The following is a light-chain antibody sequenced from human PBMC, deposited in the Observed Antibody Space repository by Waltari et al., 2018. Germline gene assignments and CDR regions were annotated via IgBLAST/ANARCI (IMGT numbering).Light chain of an antibody. V-gene: IGKV4-1*01. Sequence: DVVMTQSPDSLAVSLGERAPINCKSSQNLLVSYNVKNYLSWYQQKPGQPPKLLIYWASTRESGVPDRFSGSGSGTDFTLTISGLQAEDVAVYYCQQYYSTPPTFGQGTKLMIK. CDR2: WAS. CDR3: QQYYSTPPT. J-gene: IGKJ2*01. CDR1: QNLLVSYNVKNY.